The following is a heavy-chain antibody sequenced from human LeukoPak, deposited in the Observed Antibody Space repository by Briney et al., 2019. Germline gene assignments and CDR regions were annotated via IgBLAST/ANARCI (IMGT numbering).Heavy chain of an antibody. Sequence: SQTLSLTCAISGDRVSGNSAAWNWIRQSPSRGLEWLGRTYYRSKWYNDYAVSVKSRITINPDTSKNQFSLQLNSLTPEDTAVYYCARGWGSRSYTDAFDIWGQGTMVTVSS. CDR2: TYYRSKWYN. V-gene: IGHV6-1*01. J-gene: IGHJ3*02. CDR3: ARGWGSRSYTDAFDI. D-gene: IGHD1-26*01. CDR1: GDRVSGNSAA.